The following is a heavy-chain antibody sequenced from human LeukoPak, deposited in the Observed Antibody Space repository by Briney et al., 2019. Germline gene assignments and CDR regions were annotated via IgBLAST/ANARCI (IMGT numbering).Heavy chain of an antibody. CDR3: TRAIIVALGTGPFDI. Sequence: MPGGSLRLSCAASGFTFSSYAMSWVRQAPGRGLEWVSSIIGTSEMHYADSVKGRFTVSRDNDKNSLFLQLYSLSVEDTAVYYCTRAIIVALGTGPFDIWGQGTVVTVSS. CDR2: IIGTSEM. CDR1: GFTFSSYA. V-gene: IGHV3-21*06. D-gene: IGHD6-13*01. J-gene: IGHJ3*02.